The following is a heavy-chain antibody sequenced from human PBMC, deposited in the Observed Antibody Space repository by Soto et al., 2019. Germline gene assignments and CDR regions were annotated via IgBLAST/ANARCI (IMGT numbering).Heavy chain of an antibody. Sequence: SVKVSCKASGGTFSTYAIDWVRQAPGQGLEWMGGIIPLFGTAKYAQNFQGRITITADESTNTAYMELRSLRSQDTAVYYCARGVHYDSSGYYYSYWGQGTLVTVSS. V-gene: IGHV1-69*13. CDR2: IIPLFGTA. CDR3: ARGVHYDSSGYYYSY. CDR1: GGTFSTYA. J-gene: IGHJ4*02. D-gene: IGHD3-22*01.